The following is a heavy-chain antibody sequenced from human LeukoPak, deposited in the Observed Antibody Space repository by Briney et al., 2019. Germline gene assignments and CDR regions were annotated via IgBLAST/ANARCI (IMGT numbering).Heavy chain of an antibody. CDR2: IKDDGSHT. Sequence: GGSLRLSCAASGFTFSSHWIHWVRQAPGKGLVWVSRIKDDGSHTNYADSVKGRFTISRDNAKNTLSLQMNSLRAEDTAVYYCARGSGIITGIDEWGQGTLVTVSS. J-gene: IGHJ4*02. CDR1: GFTFSSHW. V-gene: IGHV3-74*01. CDR3: ARGSGIITGIDE. D-gene: IGHD6-25*01.